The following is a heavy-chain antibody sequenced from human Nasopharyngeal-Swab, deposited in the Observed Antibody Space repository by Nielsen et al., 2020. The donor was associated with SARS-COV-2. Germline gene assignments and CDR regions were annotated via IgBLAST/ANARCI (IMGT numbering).Heavy chain of an antibody. CDR1: GFTFGDYA. V-gene: IGHV3-49*04. CDR2: IRSKAYGGTT. Sequence: GESLKISCTASGFTFGDYAMSWVRQAPGKGLEWVGFIRSKAYGGTTEYAASVKGRFTISRDDSKSIAYLQMNSLKTEDTAVYYCARDRLDYGDYWGQGTLVTVSS. J-gene: IGHJ4*02. CDR3: ARDRLDYGDY.